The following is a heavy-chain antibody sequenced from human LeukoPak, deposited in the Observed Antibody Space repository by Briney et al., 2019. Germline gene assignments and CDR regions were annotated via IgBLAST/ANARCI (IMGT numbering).Heavy chain of an antibody. CDR1: GYTFTGYY. CDR3: ARDKSVDSSSWYVNWFDP. D-gene: IGHD6-13*01. CDR2: INPNSGGT. V-gene: IGHV1-2*02. Sequence: ASVKVSCKASGYTFTGYYMHWVRQAPGQGLEWMGWINPNSGGTNYAQKFQGRVTMTRDASISTAYMELSRLRSDDTAVYYCARDKSVDSSSWYVNWFDPWGQGTLVTVSS. J-gene: IGHJ5*02.